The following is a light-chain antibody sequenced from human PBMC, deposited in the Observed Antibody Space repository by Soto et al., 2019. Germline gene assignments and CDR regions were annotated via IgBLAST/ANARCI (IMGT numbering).Light chain of an antibody. Sequence: DLQITQSPSSLSASVGDRVTITCRASQGIGNYLAWYQQTPGKVPKNHIIAASTLHSGVRSRFSGSGSGTDFTLTISSLQPEDVATYYCQKYYTAPETFGQGTKVDIK. CDR1: QGIGNY. CDR3: QKYYTAPET. J-gene: IGKJ1*01. V-gene: IGKV1-27*01. CDR2: AAS.